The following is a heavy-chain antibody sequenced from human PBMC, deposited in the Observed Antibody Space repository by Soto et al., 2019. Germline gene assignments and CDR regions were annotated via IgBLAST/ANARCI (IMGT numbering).Heavy chain of an antibody. Sequence: GGSLSLSCAASGFILDNYVMCLARESPGKGLEWVSAITGSGGDTFHADSVKGRFTISRDNTKNTLFLQMNSLKAEDTAVYYCAKGSANRRPYYFDYWGQRTLLTVSS. CDR2: ITGSGGDT. D-gene: IGHD5-18*01. CDR3: AKGSANRRPYYFDY. J-gene: IGHJ4*02. V-gene: IGHV3-23*01. CDR1: GFILDNYV.